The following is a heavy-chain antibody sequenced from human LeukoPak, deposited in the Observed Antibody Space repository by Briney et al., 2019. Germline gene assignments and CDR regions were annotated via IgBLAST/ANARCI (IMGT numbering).Heavy chain of an antibody. V-gene: IGHV3-23*01. Sequence: GGSLRLSCAASGFTFSSYAMSWVRQAPGKGLEWVSAISGSGGSTYYADSMKGRFTISRDNAKNSLFLQMDSLRAEDTAVYYCARGSSGSYYTLFDYWGQGTLVTVSS. CDR2: ISGSGGST. CDR1: GFTFSSYA. J-gene: IGHJ4*02. CDR3: ARGSSGSYYTLFDY. D-gene: IGHD1-26*01.